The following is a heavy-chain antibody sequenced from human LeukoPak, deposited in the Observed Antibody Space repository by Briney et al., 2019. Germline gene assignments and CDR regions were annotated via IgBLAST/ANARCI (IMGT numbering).Heavy chain of an antibody. Sequence: GGSLRLSCAASGFTVSSNYMSWVRQAPGKGLEWVSIIYRVGSTFYADSVEGRFTISRDNSKNTVYLQMGSLRAEDIAVYYCARERRGDDAFDIWGQGTMVTVSS. V-gene: IGHV3-66*01. D-gene: IGHD3-16*01. J-gene: IGHJ3*02. CDR3: ARERRGDDAFDI. CDR1: GFTVSSNY. CDR2: IYRVGST.